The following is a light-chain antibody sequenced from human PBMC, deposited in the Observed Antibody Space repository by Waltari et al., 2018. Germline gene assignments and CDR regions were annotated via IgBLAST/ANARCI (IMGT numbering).Light chain of an antibody. Sequence: DVQGTQSPSSPPASVGDRFTIHCRTSQSISTSLNWYQQKPGTPPTLLTFAASALQSGVSSRFSGSGSQTDFTLTIRNLQPEDFATYYCQQSYRAPQTFGGGTKVDMK. CDR3: QQSYRAPQT. J-gene: IGKJ4*01. CDR2: AAS. V-gene: IGKV1-39*01. CDR1: QSISTS.